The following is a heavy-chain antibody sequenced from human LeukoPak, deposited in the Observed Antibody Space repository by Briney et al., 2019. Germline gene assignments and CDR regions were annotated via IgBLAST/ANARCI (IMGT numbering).Heavy chain of an antibody. CDR2: ISSSGTYI. D-gene: IGHD3-9*01. Sequence: GGSLRLSCATSGFTFSDYYMSWIRQAPGKGLEWVSYISSSGTYINSADSGKGRCTISRDYPKNSLYLQMSSLRAEDTAVYYCARQGGDILTGYLSYWGQGTLVTVSS. V-gene: IGHV3-11*03. J-gene: IGHJ4*02. CDR3: ARQGGDILTGYLSY. CDR1: GFTFSDYY.